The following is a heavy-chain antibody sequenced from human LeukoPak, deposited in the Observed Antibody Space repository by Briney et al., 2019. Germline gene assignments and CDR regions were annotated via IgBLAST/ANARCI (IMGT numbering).Heavy chain of an antibody. CDR2: INSDGSST. Sequence: GGSLRLSCAASGFTFSSYWMHWVRQAPGKGLVGVSRINSDGSSTSYADSVKGRFTISRDNAKNTLYLQMNSLKAEDTAVYYCARETTVVTRLFDYWGQGTLVTVSS. V-gene: IGHV3-74*01. D-gene: IGHD4-23*01. J-gene: IGHJ4*02. CDR1: GFTFSSYW. CDR3: ARETTVVTRLFDY.